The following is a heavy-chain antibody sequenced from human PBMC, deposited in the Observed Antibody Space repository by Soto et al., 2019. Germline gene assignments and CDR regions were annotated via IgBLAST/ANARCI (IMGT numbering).Heavy chain of an antibody. Sequence: SETLSLTCSVSGGSVGSSGYYWTWLRQFPGKGLEWMGYIFYLSTTYYNPSLASRIAMSLDLSKNQFSLRLTSVTAADTAVYYCARGSAPNRPFDYWGQGTLVTVSS. CDR1: GGSVGSSGYY. D-gene: IGHD3-3*01. CDR2: IFYLSTT. CDR3: ARGSAPNRPFDY. J-gene: IGHJ4*02. V-gene: IGHV4-31*03.